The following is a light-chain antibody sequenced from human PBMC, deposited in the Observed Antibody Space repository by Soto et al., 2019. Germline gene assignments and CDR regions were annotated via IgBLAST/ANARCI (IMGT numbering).Light chain of an antibody. J-gene: IGKJ5*01. CDR2: AAS. V-gene: IGKV1-39*01. CDR3: QQRYSTTIT. CDR1: QSISSY. Sequence: DIQMTRSPSSLSGSVGDIVTITCLASQSISSYLNWYQQKPGKAPKLLIYAASSLQSGVPSRFSGSGSGTDFTLTISSLQPEDFATYECQQRYSTTITFGQGTRLEI.